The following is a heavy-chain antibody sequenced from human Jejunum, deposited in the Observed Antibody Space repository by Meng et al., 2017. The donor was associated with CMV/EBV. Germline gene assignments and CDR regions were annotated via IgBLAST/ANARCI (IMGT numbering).Heavy chain of an antibody. D-gene: IGHD3-22*01. CDR2: INHNNGVT. CDR1: AYY. J-gene: IGHJ4*02. CDR3: ARAYDPTGFFNIWSFYFDY. V-gene: IGHV1-2*06. Sequence: AYYIHWVRQAPGQGLEWMGRINHNNGVTDYAQNFKGRVTMTRDTSFSTAYMELSSLRSDDTAIYYCARAYDPTGFFNIWSFYFDYWGQGSLVTVSS.